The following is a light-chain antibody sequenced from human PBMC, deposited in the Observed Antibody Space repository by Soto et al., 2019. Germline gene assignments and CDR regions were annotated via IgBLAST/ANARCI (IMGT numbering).Light chain of an antibody. V-gene: IGKV3-11*01. CDR2: DAS. J-gene: IGKJ5*01. CDR1: QSVSNN. Sequence: EIVMTQSPATLSVSTGERATLSCRTSQSVSNNLAWYQQKPGQAPRLLIYDASNRATGIPARFSGSGSGTDFTLTFSSLEPEDLAVYYCQQRSNWPPITFGQGTRLEIK. CDR3: QQRSNWPPIT.